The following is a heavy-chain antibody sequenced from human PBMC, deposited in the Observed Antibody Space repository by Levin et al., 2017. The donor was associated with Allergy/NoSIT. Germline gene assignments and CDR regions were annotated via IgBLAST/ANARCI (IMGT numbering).Heavy chain of an antibody. CDR3: ARGFGRELLVPFDY. D-gene: IGHD1-26*01. V-gene: IGHV3-66*01. CDR2: IYTDDTT. J-gene: IGHJ4*02. CDR1: GFSVSTNY. Sequence: LSLTCAASGFSVSTNYMSWVRQAPGKGLEWVSVIYTDDTTYYAASAKGRFTISRINSRNTLFLQMSSLRAEDTGVYYCARGFGRELLVPFDYWGQGTLVTVSS.